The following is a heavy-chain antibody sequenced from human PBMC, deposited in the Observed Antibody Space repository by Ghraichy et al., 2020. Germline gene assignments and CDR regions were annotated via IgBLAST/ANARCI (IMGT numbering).Heavy chain of an antibody. CDR3: AKGAVVATTSRCFDP. D-gene: IGHD2-15*01. CDR2: ISWDGGST. J-gene: IGHJ5*02. V-gene: IGHV3-43*01. CDR1: GFTFDDYT. Sequence: GGSLRLSCAASGFTFDDYTMHWVRQAPGKGLEWVSLISWDGGSTYYADSVKGRFTISRDNSKNSLYLQMNSLRTEDTALYYCAKGAVVATTSRCFDPWGQGTLVTVSS.